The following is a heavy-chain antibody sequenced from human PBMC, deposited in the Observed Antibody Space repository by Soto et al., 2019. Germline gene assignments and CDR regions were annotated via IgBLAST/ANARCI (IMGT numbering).Heavy chain of an antibody. CDR2: MNPNSGNT. Sequence: ASVKVSCKASGYTFTSYDINWVRQATGQGLEWTGWMNPNSGNTGYAQKFQGRVTMTRNTSISTAYMELSSLRSEDTAVYYCARGLDYYDSSGYLFDPWGQGTLVTVSS. V-gene: IGHV1-8*01. J-gene: IGHJ5*02. D-gene: IGHD3-22*01. CDR1: GYTFTSYD. CDR3: ARGLDYYDSSGYLFDP.